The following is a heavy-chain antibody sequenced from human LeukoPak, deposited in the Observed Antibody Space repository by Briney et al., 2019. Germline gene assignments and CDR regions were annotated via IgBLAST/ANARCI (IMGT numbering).Heavy chain of an antibody. Sequence: LGASVKVSCKASGYTFSDYFIHWVRQAPGQGLEWMGRINSKSGATNFAQSFQGRVTMTRDTSLSTAYMELSTLRSDDTAVYYCAREAALSSNLRDYLDYWGQGTLVTVSS. CDR3: AREAALSSNLRDYLDY. CDR1: GYTFSDYF. J-gene: IGHJ4*02. D-gene: IGHD6-13*01. V-gene: IGHV1-2*02. CDR2: INSKSGAT.